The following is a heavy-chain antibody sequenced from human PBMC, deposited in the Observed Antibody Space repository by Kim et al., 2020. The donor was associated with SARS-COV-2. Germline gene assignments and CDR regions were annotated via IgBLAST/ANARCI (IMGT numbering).Heavy chain of an antibody. Sequence: SETLSLTCAVSGGSISSSNWWSWVRQPPGKGLEWIGEIYHSGSTNYNPSLKSRVTISVDKSKNQFSLKLSSVTAADTAVYYCARWGIYYGSGSYLVGGNWFDPWGQGTLVTVSS. CDR3: ARWGIYYGSGSYLVGGNWFDP. CDR2: IYHSGST. J-gene: IGHJ5*02. D-gene: IGHD3-10*01. V-gene: IGHV4-4*02. CDR1: GGSISSSNW.